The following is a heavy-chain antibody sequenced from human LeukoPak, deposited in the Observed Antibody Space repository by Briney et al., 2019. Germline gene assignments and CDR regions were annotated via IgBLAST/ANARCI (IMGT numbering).Heavy chain of an antibody. CDR1: GGSVSSGTYY. D-gene: IGHD2-8*01. CDR2: IYYSGST. Sequence: SETLSLTCTVSGGSVSSGTYYWGWIRQPPGKGLEWIGYIYYSGSTNYNPSLKSRVTVSVDTSKNQCSLKLSSVTTADTAVYYCTRSTNLEAFDIWGQGTMVTVSS. J-gene: IGHJ3*02. CDR3: TRSTNLEAFDI. V-gene: IGHV4-61*01.